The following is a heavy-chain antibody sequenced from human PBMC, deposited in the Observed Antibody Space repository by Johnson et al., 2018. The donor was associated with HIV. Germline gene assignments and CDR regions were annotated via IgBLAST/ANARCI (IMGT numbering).Heavy chain of an antibody. V-gene: IGHV3-30-3*01. D-gene: IGHD6-19*01. CDR1: GFTFSSYA. CDR3: TGGWYNLSAFDI. CDR2: ISYDGSNK. Sequence: QVQLVESGGGVVQPGRSLRLSCAASGFTFSSYAMHWVRQAPGKGLEWVAVISYDGSNKYYADSVKGRFTISRDNSKNTLYLQMNSLRAEDTALYYCTGGWYNLSAFDIWGQGTMVTVSS. J-gene: IGHJ3*02.